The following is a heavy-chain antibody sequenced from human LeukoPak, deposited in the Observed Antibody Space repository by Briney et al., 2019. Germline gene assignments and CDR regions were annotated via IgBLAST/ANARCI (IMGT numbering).Heavy chain of an antibody. D-gene: IGHD3-10*01. CDR3: ATGLGETGHYAFYYGMDV. CDR2: VYSGGTT. J-gene: IGHJ6*02. CDR1: GFTLSNHW. V-gene: IGHV3-53*01. Sequence: GGSLRLSCAASGFTLSNHWMIWVRQAPGRGLEWVSVVYSGGTTDFADSVKGRFLISRDNSKNKVYLQMNRLSAEDTAVYYCATGLGETGHYAFYYGMDVWGQGTTVIVSS.